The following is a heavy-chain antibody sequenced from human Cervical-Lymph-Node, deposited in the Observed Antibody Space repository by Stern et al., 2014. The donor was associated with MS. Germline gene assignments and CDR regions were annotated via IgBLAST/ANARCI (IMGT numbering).Heavy chain of an antibody. Sequence: VQLEESGSEVKKPGSSVKVSCKPSGDTFSSYALSWVRQAPGQGLEWVGGLIPFFGATRYAQKLQGRVTITPEESTGTAFMELRNLTSDDTAVYYCALRRSYYVYWGQGTLISVSS. CDR1: GDTFSSYA. J-gene: IGHJ4*02. V-gene: IGHV1-69*01. CDR2: LIPFFGAT. CDR3: ALRRSYYVY. D-gene: IGHD4-11*01.